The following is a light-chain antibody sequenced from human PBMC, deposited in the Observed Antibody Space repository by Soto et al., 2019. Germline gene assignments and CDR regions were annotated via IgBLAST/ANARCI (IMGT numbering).Light chain of an antibody. CDR2: AAS. V-gene: IGKV1-39*01. Sequence: DIQMTQSPSSLSASVGDRVTITCRASQTTSSFLNWYQQKPGKAPELLISAASSLQSGVPSRFSGSGSGTDFTLTIGSLQPEDFATYYCQQSYITPLTFGGGTKVDIK. CDR1: QTTSSF. J-gene: IGKJ4*01. CDR3: QQSYITPLT.